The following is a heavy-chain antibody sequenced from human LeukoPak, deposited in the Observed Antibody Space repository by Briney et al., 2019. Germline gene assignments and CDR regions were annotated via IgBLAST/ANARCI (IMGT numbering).Heavy chain of an antibody. D-gene: IGHD3-16*01. CDR2: IYHSGST. CDR1: GYSISSGYY. V-gene: IGHV4-38-2*01. CDR3: ARVPGLYYFDY. Sequence: PSETLSLTCAVSGYSISSGYYWGWIRQPPGKGLEWTGSIYHSGSTYYNPSLKSRVTISVDTSKNQFSLKLSSVTAADTAVYYCARVPGLYYFDYWGQGTLVTVSS. J-gene: IGHJ4*02.